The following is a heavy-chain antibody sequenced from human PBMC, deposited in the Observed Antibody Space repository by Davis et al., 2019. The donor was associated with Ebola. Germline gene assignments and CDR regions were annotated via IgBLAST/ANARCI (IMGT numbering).Heavy chain of an antibody. V-gene: IGHV4-59*08. CDR2: IYYSGST. CDR3: ARPWYSGTYYDAYDI. CDR1: GGSITSYY. J-gene: IGHJ3*02. D-gene: IGHD1-26*01. Sequence: SETLSLTCTVSGGSITSYYWSWIRQPPGKGLEWIGYIYYSGSTYYNPSLKSRLTISVDTSKNQFSLKLSSATAADTAVYYCARPWYSGTYYDAYDIWGQGTMVAVSS.